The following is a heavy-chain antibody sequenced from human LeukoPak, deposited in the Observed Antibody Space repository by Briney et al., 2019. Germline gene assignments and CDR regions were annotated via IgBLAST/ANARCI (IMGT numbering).Heavy chain of an antibody. CDR1: GFTFSSYG. D-gene: IGHD3-22*01. J-gene: IGHJ4*02. CDR2: ISGSGGST. V-gene: IGHV3-23*01. CDR3: AKDNAKYYDSSGSKIDY. Sequence: GGSLRLSCAASGFTFSSYGMSWVRQAPGKGLEWVSVISGSGGSTYYADSVKGRFTISRDNSKSTLYLQMNSLRAEDTAVYYCAKDNAKYYDSSGSKIDYWGQGTLVTVSS.